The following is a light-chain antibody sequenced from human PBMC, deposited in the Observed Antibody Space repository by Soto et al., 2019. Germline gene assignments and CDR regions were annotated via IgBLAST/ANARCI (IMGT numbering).Light chain of an antibody. J-gene: IGKJ5*01. CDR1: QSVRSN. CDR3: QQSSSWPPVN. Sequence: EIVITHSPSTLSVSAVERATLSFMARQSVRSNLAWYQQKPGQAPRLLIYGASSRATGIPDRFSGSGSGTDFTLTISSLEPEDFAVYYCQQSSSWPPVNFGQGTRLEIK. V-gene: IGKV3-11*01. CDR2: GAS.